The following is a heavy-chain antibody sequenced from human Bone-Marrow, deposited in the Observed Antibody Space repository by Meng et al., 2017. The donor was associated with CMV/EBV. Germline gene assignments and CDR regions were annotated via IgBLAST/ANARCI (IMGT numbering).Heavy chain of an antibody. D-gene: IGHD5-24*01. CDR3: ARVPDGYTTYYFDD. J-gene: IGHJ4*02. V-gene: IGHV3-21*01. Sequence: GESLKISCAASGFTFSSYSMNWVRQAPGKGLEWVSSISSSSSYIYYADSVKGRFTISRDNAKNSLYLQMNSLRAEDTAVYYCARVPDGYTTYYFDDWGQGTLVTVSS. CDR2: ISSSSSYI. CDR1: GFTFSSYS.